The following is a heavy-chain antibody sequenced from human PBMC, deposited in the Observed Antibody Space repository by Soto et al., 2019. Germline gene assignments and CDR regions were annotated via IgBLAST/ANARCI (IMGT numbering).Heavy chain of an antibody. Sequence: QVQLVQSGAEVKKPGSSVKVFCKASGGTFSNYTISWVRQAPGQGLEWMGGIIPVFGTTDYEQKFQGRVTITADGSTSTAYIKLRSLRSADTAVYYCARSSPYIVVRKPTGNQDYYGMDVWGQGTTVTVSS. J-gene: IGHJ6*02. D-gene: IGHD2-2*01. CDR3: ARSSPYIVVRKPTGNQDYYGMDV. CDR1: GGTFSNYT. V-gene: IGHV1-69*01. CDR2: IIPVFGTT.